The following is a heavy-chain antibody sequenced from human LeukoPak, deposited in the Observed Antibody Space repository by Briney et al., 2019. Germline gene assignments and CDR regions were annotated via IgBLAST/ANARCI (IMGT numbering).Heavy chain of an antibody. D-gene: IGHD5-24*01. J-gene: IGHJ4*02. CDR2: ISSSGSTI. CDR1: GFTFSSYE. Sequence: GGSLRLSCAASGFTFSSYEMNWVRQAPGKGLEWVSYISSSGSTIYYADSVKGRFTISRDNAKNSIYLHMNSLRAGDTAVYFCAKDDAWLQFNDWGQGTLVTVSS. V-gene: IGHV3-48*03. CDR3: AKDDAWLQFND.